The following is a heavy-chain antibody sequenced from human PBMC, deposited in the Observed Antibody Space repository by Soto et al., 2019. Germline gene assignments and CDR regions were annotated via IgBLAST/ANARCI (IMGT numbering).Heavy chain of an antibody. CDR3: ARGIVVVPAAPGWFAP. CDR2: IYYSGST. D-gene: IGHD2-2*01. V-gene: IGHV4-31*03. CDR1: GGSISSGGYY. J-gene: IGHJ5*02. Sequence: SETLSLTCTVSGGSISSGGYYWSWIRQHPGKGLEWIGYIYYSGSTYYNPSLKSRVTISVDTSKNQFSLKLSSVTAADTAVYYCARGIVVVPAAPGWFAPWGQGTLVTVSS.